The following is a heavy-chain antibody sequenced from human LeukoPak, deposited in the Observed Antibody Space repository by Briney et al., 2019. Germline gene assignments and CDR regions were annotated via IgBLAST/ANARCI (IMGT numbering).Heavy chain of an antibody. V-gene: IGHV3-30*18. CDR3: AKDQDVYGDSFGDY. CDR2: ISYDGSNK. Sequence: GGSLRLSCAASGFTFSSYDMHWVRQAPGKGLEWVAVISYDGSNKYYADSVKGRFTISRDNSKNTLYLQMNSLRAEDTAVYYCAKDQDVYGDSFGDYWGQGTLVTVSS. CDR1: GFTFSSYD. D-gene: IGHD4-17*01. J-gene: IGHJ4*02.